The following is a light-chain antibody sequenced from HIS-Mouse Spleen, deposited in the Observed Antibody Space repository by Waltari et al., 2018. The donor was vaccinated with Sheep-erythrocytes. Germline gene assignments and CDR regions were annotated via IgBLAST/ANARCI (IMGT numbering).Light chain of an antibody. CDR3: QAWDSSTAV. CDR2: QDS. V-gene: IGLV3-1*01. CDR1: KLGDKY. J-gene: IGLJ2*01. Sequence: SYELTQPPSVSVSPGQTASITCSGDKLGDKYACWYQQKPGQSPVLVIYQDSKRPSGIHERFYGSNSGNTATLTISGTQAMDEADYYCQAWDSSTAVFGGGTKLTVL.